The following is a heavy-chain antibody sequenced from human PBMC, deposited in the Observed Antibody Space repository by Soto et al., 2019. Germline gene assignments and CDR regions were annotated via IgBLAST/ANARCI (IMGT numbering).Heavy chain of an antibody. CDR1: GYTFTGYY. CDR2: INPNSGGT. Sequence: ASVKVSCKASGYTFTGYYMHWVRQAPGQGLEWMGRINPNSGGTNYAQKFQGWVTMTRDTSISTAYMELSRLRSDDTAVYYCARGGTIFGVVITPTPYGMDVWGQGTTVTVSS. V-gene: IGHV1-2*04. CDR3: ARGGTIFGVVITPTPYGMDV. D-gene: IGHD3-3*01. J-gene: IGHJ6*02.